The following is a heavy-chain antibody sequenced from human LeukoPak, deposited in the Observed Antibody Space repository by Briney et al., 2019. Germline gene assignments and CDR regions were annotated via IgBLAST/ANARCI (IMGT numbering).Heavy chain of an antibody. J-gene: IGHJ4*02. CDR2: ISGSGGST. CDR1: GFTFSSYA. Sequence: GGSLRLSCAASGFTFSSYAMTWVRQAPGKGLEWVSGISGSGGSTFYADSVRGRFTISRDNSKNTVYLQMNSLRAEDTAVYYCAKFPSGYYGSGSYYFDYWGQGTLVTVSS. CDR3: AKFPSGYYGSGSYYFDY. V-gene: IGHV3-23*01. D-gene: IGHD3-10*01.